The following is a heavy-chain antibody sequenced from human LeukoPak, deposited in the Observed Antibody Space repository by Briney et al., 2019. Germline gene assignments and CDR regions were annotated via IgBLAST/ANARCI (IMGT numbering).Heavy chain of an antibody. J-gene: IGHJ4*02. CDR2: IYHSGST. CDR1: GGSISSGGYS. Sequence: SETLSLTCTVSGGSISSGGYSWSWIRQPPGKGLEWIGYIYHSGSTYYNPSLKSRVTISVDTSKNQFSLKLSSVTAADTAVYYCASGYDYVWGSYPLDYWGQGTLVTVSS. CDR3: ASGYDYVWGSYPLDY. V-gene: IGHV4-30-2*01. D-gene: IGHD3-16*02.